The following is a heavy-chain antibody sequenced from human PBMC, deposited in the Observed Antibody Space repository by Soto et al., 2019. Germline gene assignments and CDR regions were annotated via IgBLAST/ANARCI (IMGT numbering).Heavy chain of an antibody. CDR3: ARDRGGTDRYYDCWSGYYTADNAAFDY. D-gene: IGHD3-3*01. CDR1: GFTFSSYS. V-gene: IGHV3-21*01. CDR2: ISSSSSYI. Sequence: EVQLVESGGGLVKPGGSLRLSCAASGFTFSSYSMNWVRQAPGKGLEWVSSISSSSSYIYYADSVKGRFTISRDNAKNTLYRQMNSLRAEDTAVYYCARDRGGTDRYYDCWSGYYTADNAAFDYWGQGTLVTVSS. J-gene: IGHJ4*02.